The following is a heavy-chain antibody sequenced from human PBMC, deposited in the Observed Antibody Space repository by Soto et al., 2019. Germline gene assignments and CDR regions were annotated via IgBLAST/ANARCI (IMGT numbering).Heavy chain of an antibody. Sequence: QVQLVQSGAEVKKPGSSVKVSCKASGGTFSSYAISWVRQAPGQGLEWMGGIIPIFGTANYSQKFQGRVTITADESTSTAYMELSSLRSEDTAVYYCARLKHGFDDSSGYYDWGQGTLVTVSS. CDR1: GGTFSSYA. CDR2: IIPIFGTA. V-gene: IGHV1-69*01. J-gene: IGHJ4*02. D-gene: IGHD3-22*01. CDR3: ARLKHGFDDSSGYYD.